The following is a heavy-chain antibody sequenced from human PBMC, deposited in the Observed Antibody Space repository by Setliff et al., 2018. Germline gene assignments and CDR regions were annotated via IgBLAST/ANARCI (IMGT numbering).Heavy chain of an antibody. Sequence: SETLSLTCTVSGGSVSSRNYYWTWIRQPAGKGLEWIGRIYTSGSTDYDPSPNSRGTISVDTSKNQFSLKLSSVTAADTAVYYCARGKSVTASNWFDPWGQGTLVTVSS. CDR1: GGSVSSRNYY. D-gene: IGHD5-18*01. V-gene: IGHV4-61*02. CDR3: ARGKSVTASNWFDP. CDR2: IYTSGST. J-gene: IGHJ5*02.